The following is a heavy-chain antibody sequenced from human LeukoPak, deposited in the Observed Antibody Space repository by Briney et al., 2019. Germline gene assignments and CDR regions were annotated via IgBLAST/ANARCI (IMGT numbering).Heavy chain of an antibody. CDR1: GGSFSGYY. J-gene: IGHJ3*02. Sequence: SETLSLTCAVYGGSFSGYYWSWIRQPPGKGLEWIGEINHSGSTNYNPSLKSRVTISVDTSKNQFSLKLSSVTVADTAVYYCALGLELRFLEWLSPVDAFDIWGQGTMVTVSP. CDR3: ALGLELRFLEWLSPVDAFDI. V-gene: IGHV4-34*01. CDR2: INHSGST. D-gene: IGHD3-3*01.